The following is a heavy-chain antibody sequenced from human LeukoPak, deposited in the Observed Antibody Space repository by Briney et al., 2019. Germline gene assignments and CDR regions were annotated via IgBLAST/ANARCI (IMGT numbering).Heavy chain of an antibody. Sequence: GGSLRLSCAASGFTFSSYSMNWVRQAPGKGLEWVSVIYSGGSTYYADSVKGRFTISRDNSKNTLYLQMNSLRAEDTAVYYCARGARIAAAGDFDYWGQGTLVTVSS. CDR3: ARGARIAAAGDFDY. J-gene: IGHJ4*02. CDR1: GFTFSSYS. D-gene: IGHD6-13*01. CDR2: IYSGGST. V-gene: IGHV3-66*01.